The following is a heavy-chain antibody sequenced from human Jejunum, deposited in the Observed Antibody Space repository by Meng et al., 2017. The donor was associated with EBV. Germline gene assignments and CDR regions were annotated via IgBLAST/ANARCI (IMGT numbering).Heavy chain of an antibody. J-gene: IGHJ4*02. CDR2: ISAYNGDT. Sequence: HVHLGRAVARLNIPGPSANVDCQAAAYTFPNYGITWVRQAPGHGLEWMTWISAYNGDTNYAQKFQDRVTMTRDTSTSTVYMELRSLTSDDTAIYYCARPVGHQQQLDHWGQGTLVTVSS. D-gene: IGHD6-13*01. V-gene: IGHV1-18*01. CDR1: AYTFPNYG. CDR3: ARPVGHQQQLDH.